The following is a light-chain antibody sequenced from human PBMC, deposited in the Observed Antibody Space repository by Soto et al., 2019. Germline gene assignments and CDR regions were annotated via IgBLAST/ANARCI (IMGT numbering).Light chain of an antibody. CDR3: QQSYRTPLT. J-gene: IGKJ4*01. CDR2: DTS. CDR1: QSTSTY. V-gene: IGKV1-39*01. Sequence: DIQMTQSPSSLSASVGDRVTITCRASQSTSTYVNWYRQKPGKAPELLIYDTSTLHSGVPSRFFGSGSGTDFTLTISSLQPEDFATFYCQQSYRTPLTFGGGTKVDIK.